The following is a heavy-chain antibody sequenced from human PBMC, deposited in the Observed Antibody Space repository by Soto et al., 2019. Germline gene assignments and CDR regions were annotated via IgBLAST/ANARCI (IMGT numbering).Heavy chain of an antibody. CDR1: GFTFSFCA. J-gene: IGHJ4*02. V-gene: IGHV3-23*01. CDR3: VKGHSASYYYFDY. Sequence: EVQLLESGGGLVQPGGSLRLSCAASGFTFSFCAMSWVRQAPGKGLKWVSSIRGSGGDTYYADSVRGRFTISRDNSKNTLYLQMNRLRVEDTAVYYCVKGHSASYYYFDYWGQGTLVTVSS. D-gene: IGHD3-22*01. CDR2: IRGSGGDT.